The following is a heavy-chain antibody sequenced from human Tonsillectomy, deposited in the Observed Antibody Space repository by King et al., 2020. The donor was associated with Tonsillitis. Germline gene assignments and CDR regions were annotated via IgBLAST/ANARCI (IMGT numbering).Heavy chain of an antibody. CDR1: GGSFSGYY. J-gene: IGHJ4*02. CDR3: ASRLGAVAPLDY. Sequence: VQLQQWGAGLLKPSETLSLTCAVYGGSFSGYYWSWIRQPPGKGLEWIGEINHSGSTNYNPSLKSRVTISVDTSKNQFSLKLSSVTAADTAVYYCASRLGAVAPLDYWGQGTLVTVSS. CDR2: INHSGST. D-gene: IGHD6-19*01. V-gene: IGHV4-34*01.